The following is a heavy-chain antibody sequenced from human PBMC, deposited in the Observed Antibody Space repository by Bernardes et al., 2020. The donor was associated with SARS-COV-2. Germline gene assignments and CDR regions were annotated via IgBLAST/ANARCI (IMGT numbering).Heavy chain of an antibody. CDR3: ARGGISLVTVMAVPNPGDY. CDR2: IHPYSGSA. Sequence: ASMKVSCKASGYTFTDYNIHWVRQAPGQGPEWMGWIHPYSGSATYAQNFKGRLTIFSDTSMNTVYMDLGGLSSDDTGVYYCARGGISLVTVMAVPNPGDYWGQGTLVTVSS. J-gene: IGHJ4*02. V-gene: IGHV1-2*02. CDR1: GYTFTDYN. D-gene: IGHD1-20*01.